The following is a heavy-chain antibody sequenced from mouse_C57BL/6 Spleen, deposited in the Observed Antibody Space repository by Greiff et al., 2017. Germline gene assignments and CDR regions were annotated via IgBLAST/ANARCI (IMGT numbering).Heavy chain of an antibody. J-gene: IGHJ1*03. D-gene: IGHD2-2*01. CDR1: GFNIKDYY. CDR2: IDPEDGDT. Sequence: VQLQQSGAELVRPGASVKLSCTASGFNIKDYYMHWVKQRPEQGLEWIGRIDPEDGDTAHAPKFQGKATMTADTSSYTAYLQLSSRTSEGTTVQYCARGLPRYFDVWGTGTTVTVSS. CDR3: ARGLPRYFDV. V-gene: IGHV14-1*01.